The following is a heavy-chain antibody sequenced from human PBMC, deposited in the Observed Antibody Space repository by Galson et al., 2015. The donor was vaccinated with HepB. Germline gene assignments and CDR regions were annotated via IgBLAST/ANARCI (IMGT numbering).Heavy chain of an antibody. CDR1: GGTVNSYA. CDR2: IIPIFGST. J-gene: IGHJ4*02. V-gene: IGHV1-69*13. Sequence: SVKVSCKASGGTVNSYAISWVRQAPGQGLEWMGGIIPIFGSTHLAQRLQGRVTITAGESPSTAYMELSNLGSGDTAIYYCARGTTKSLHYWGQGTLVTVSS. CDR3: ARGTTKSLHY. D-gene: IGHD2/OR15-2a*01.